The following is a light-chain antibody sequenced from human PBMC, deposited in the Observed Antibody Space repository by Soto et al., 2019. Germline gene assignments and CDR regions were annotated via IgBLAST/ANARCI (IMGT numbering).Light chain of an antibody. V-gene: IGKV1-5*03. CDR1: QSISSW. CDR3: QQYNSYPWT. Sequence: DIQMTQSPSTLSASVGDRVTITCRASQSISSWLAWYQQKPGKAPKLLIYKASSLESGVPSRFNGSGSGTEYTLTISSLPPDDFATYYCQQYNSYPWTFGXGXKXXX. J-gene: IGKJ1*01. CDR2: KAS.